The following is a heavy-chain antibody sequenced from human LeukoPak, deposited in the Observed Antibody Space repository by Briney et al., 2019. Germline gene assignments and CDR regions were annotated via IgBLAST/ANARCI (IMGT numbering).Heavy chain of an antibody. CDR2: ISAYNGNT. Sequence: GASVKVFCKASGYTFTSYGISWVRQAPGQGLEWMGWISAYNGNTNYAQKLQGRVTMTTDTSTSTAYMELRSLRSDDTAVYYCASLANYGPYWCFDLWGRGTLVTVSS. V-gene: IGHV1-18*01. CDR1: GYTFTSYG. D-gene: IGHD4-17*01. J-gene: IGHJ2*01. CDR3: ASLANYGPYWCFDL.